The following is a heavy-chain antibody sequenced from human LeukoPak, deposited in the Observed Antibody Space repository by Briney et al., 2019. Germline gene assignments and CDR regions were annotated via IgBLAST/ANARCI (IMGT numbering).Heavy chain of an antibody. CDR1: GFTFSSYD. CDR3: ARGHDYGDFVDY. V-gene: IGHV3-13*01. CDR2: IGTAGDT. Sequence: GGSLRLSCAASGFTFSSYDMHWVRQATGKGLEWVSAIGTAGDTYYPGSVKGRFTISRENAKNSLYLQMNSLRAGDTAVYYCARGHDYGDFVDYWGQGTLVTVSS. J-gene: IGHJ4*02. D-gene: IGHD4-17*01.